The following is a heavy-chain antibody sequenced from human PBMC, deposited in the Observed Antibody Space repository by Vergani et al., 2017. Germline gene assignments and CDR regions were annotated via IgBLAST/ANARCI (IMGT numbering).Heavy chain of an antibody. CDR1: GGSFSGYY. Sequence: QVQLQQWGAGLLKPSETLSLTCAVYGGSFSGYYWSWIRQPPGKGLEWIGEINHSGSTNYNPSLKSRVTISVDTSKNQFSLKLSSVTAADTAVYYCARGAGVSYLAYFDYWGQGTLVTVSS. V-gene: IGHV4-34*01. CDR3: ARGAGVSYLAYFDY. CDR2: INHSGST. D-gene: IGHD2-8*01. J-gene: IGHJ4*02.